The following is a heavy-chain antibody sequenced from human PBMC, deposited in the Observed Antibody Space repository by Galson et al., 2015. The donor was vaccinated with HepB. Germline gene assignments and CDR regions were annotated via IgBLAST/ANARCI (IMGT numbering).Heavy chain of an antibody. V-gene: IGHV3-30*04. CDR1: GFTFSSYA. CDR3: ARDASHSSGWYQTAEYFQH. CDR2: ISYDGSNK. J-gene: IGHJ1*01. Sequence: SLRLSCAASGFTFSSYAMHWVRQAPGKGLEWVAVISYDGSNKYYADSVKGRFTISRDNSKNTLYLQMNSLRAEDTAVYYCARDASHSSGWYQTAEYFQHWGQGTLVTVSS. D-gene: IGHD6-19*01.